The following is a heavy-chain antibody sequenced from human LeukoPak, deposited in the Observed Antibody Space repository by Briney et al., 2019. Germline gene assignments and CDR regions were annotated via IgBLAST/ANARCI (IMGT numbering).Heavy chain of an antibody. CDR2: ISGAGGTT. J-gene: IGHJ4*02. CDR3: AAQRLILGAFDS. D-gene: IGHD6-19*01. CDR1: GFTFSTYA. Sequence: PGGFLRLSCAASGFTFSTYAMSWVRQAPGKGLEWVSAISGAGGTTYYAESVKGRFTISRDNSNNTLFLQMNSLRAEDTAVYYCAAQRLILGAFDSWGQGTLVTVSS. V-gene: IGHV3-23*01.